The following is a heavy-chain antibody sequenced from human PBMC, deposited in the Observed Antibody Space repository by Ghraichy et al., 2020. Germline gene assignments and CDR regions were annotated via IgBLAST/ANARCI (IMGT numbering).Heavy chain of an antibody. J-gene: IGHJ6*02. D-gene: IGHD4-23*01. V-gene: IGHV3-23*01. CDR1: EFTFSSYV. Sequence: GGSLRLSCVASEFTFSSYVMNWVRQAPGKGLEWVSTINVGGDNTWYADSVKGRFTISRDDAQNSLYLQMSSLRDEDTAVYYCARGSKVVRFYYYDGMDVWGQGTTVTVSS. CDR2: INVGGDNT. CDR3: ARGSKVVRFYYYDGMDV.